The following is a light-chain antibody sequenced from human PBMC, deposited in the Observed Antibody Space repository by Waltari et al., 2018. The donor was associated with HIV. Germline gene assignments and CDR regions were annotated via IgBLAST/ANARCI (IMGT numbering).Light chain of an antibody. CDR3: QQYYSHPRT. J-gene: IGKJ2*01. CDR2: WAS. V-gene: IGKV4-1*01. CDR1: RTILYSSDHRNY. Sequence: DIVMTQSPDSLPVSLGERATINCTSSRTILYSSDHRNYLAWYQQKPRQPPKLLISWASTRESGVPDRFSGSGSGTDFTLTITRLQAEDVALYHCQQYYSHPRTFGQGTKLEI.